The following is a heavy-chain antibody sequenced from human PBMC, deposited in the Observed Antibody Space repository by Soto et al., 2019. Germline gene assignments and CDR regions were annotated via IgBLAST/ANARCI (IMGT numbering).Heavy chain of an antibody. Sequence: PVGSLRLSCAASGFTFPSYAMSWVRQAPGKGLEWVSSISGSGGGTYYADSVKGRFTISRDNSKNTLSLQMNSLRAEDTAVYYCAKSRGSGSYFNPSDAFDFWGQGTMVTVSS. CDR2: ISGSGGGT. CDR3: AKSRGSGSYFNPSDAFDF. V-gene: IGHV3-23*01. D-gene: IGHD3-10*01. CDR1: GFTFPSYA. J-gene: IGHJ3*01.